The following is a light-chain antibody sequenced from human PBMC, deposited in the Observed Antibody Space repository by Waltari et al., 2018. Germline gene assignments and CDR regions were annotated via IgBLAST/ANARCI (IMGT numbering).Light chain of an antibody. CDR1: QPVLYSSNSKNY. Sequence: DIVMTQSPDSLAVSLGERATINCRSSQPVLYSSNSKNYLAWYQQKPGQTPKLLVYWASNRESGVPDRFRGSGSGTDFTLTISSLQAEDVAVYYCQQYYTTPYTFGPGTKLEIK. J-gene: IGKJ2*01. CDR3: QQYYTTPYT. V-gene: IGKV4-1*01. CDR2: WAS.